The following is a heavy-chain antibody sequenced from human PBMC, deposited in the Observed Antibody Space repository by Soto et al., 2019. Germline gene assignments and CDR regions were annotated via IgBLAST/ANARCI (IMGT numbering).Heavy chain of an antibody. CDR1: GYTFTDYD. V-gene: IGHV1-8*01. D-gene: IGHD6-19*01. J-gene: IGHJ4*02. CDR2: MNPSSGKT. CDR3: STWGRDGWYTGFF. Sequence: QVQLVQSGAEVKTPGASVKVSCKASGYTFTDYDMNWVRQAPGQGLEWVGRMNPSSGKTDYVQNFQPRVTMTRDTSISTAYLELSNLGYEDTALFYCSTWGRDGWYTGFFWGQGTLVTVAS.